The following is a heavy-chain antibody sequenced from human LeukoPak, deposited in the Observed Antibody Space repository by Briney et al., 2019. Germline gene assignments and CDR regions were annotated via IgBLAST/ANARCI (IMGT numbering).Heavy chain of an antibody. CDR2: IIPILGIA. J-gene: IGHJ6*02. CDR3: ARGQFFGVVIMSYYYYGMDV. Sequence: SVKVSCKASGGTFSSYAISWVRQAPGQGLEWMGRIIPILGIANYAQKFQGRITITADKSTSTAYMELSSLRSEDTAVYYCARGQFFGVVIMSYYYYGMDVWGQGTTVTVSS. D-gene: IGHD3-3*01. CDR1: GGTFSSYA. V-gene: IGHV1-69*04.